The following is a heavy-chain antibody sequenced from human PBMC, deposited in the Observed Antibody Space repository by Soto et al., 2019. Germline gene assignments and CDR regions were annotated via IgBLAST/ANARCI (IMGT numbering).Heavy chain of an antibody. Sequence: QVQLVQSGAEVKKPGSSVKVSCKASGGTFSSYAISWVRQAPGQGLEWMGGIIPIFGTANYAQKFQGRVTITADESTSTAYMDVSSLRSGDTAVYYCARVGGGGVMGPLEFDYWGQGTLVTVSS. CDR3: ARVGGGGVMGPLEFDY. V-gene: IGHV1-69*01. CDR1: GGTFSSYA. CDR2: IIPIFGTA. J-gene: IGHJ4*02. D-gene: IGHD3-3*01.